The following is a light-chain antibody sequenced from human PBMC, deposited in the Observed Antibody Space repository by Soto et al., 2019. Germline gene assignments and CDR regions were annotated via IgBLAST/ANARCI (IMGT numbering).Light chain of an antibody. CDR2: DTN. Sequence: QAVVTQEPSLTVSPGGTVTLTCDSSTGAVTSGHYPYWFQQKPGQAPRTLIYDTNKIHSWTPARFSGSLLGGKAALTLSGAQPDDEADYYCLLGYSGPRVFGGGTKLTVL. V-gene: IGLV7-46*01. CDR1: TGAVTSGHY. CDR3: LLGYSGPRV. J-gene: IGLJ3*02.